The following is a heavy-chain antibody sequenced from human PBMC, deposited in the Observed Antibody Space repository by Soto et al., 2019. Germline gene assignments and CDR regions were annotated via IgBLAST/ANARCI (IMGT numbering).Heavy chain of an antibody. J-gene: IGHJ3*01. Sequence: GGSLRLSCAASGFTFSSYAMSWVRQAPGKGLEWVSAISGSGGSTYYADSVKGRFTISRDNSKNTLYPQMNSLRAEDIAVYYCASNTDCSGGSCYSVGWGQGTMVTVSS. CDR1: GFTFSSYA. V-gene: IGHV3-23*01. CDR3: ASNTDCSGGSCYSVG. CDR2: ISGSGGST. D-gene: IGHD2-15*01.